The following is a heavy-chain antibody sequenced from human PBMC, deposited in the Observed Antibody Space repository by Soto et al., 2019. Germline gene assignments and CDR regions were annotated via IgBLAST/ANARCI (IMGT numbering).Heavy chain of an antibody. J-gene: IGHJ4*02. D-gene: IGHD4-4*01. Sequence: SETLSLTCTVSGGSISSGGYYWIWIRQHPGKGLEWIGYIYHSGSTYYNPSLKSRVTISVDTSKNQFSLKLSSVTAADTAVYYCARGSTVTTGIDYWGQGTLVTVSS. V-gene: IGHV4-31*03. CDR2: IYHSGST. CDR1: GGSISSGGYY. CDR3: ARGSTVTTGIDY.